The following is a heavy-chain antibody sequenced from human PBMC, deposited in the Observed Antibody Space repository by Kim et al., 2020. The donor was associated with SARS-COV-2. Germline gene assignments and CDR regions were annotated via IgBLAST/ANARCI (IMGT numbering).Heavy chain of an antibody. J-gene: IGHJ4*02. D-gene: IGHD3-22*01. CDR3: TSMGNYYDSSGYYY. Sequence: ASVKGRFTNSRDDSKSIAYLQMNSLKTEDTAVYYCTSMGNYYDSSGYYYWGQGTLVTVSS. V-gene: IGHV3-49*02.